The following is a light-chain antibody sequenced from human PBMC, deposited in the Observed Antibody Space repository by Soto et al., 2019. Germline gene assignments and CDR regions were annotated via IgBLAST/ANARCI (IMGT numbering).Light chain of an antibody. CDR3: QHKKTGPPLT. Sequence: EIVMTQSPATLSVSPGERATLSCRASQNVSSNLAWYQQKPGQAPRLLIYGASTRATGFPARFSGTGSGTNFTLTISTLHSKFFAFFYGQHKKTGPPLTSGGGPRVNIK. V-gene: IGKV3-15*01. CDR2: GAS. J-gene: IGKJ4*01. CDR1: QNVSSN.